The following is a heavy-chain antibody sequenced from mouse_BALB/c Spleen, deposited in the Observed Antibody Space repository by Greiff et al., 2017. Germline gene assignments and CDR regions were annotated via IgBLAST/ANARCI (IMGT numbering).Heavy chain of an antibody. J-gene: IGHJ4*01. Sequence: VMLVESGPGLVQPSQSLSITCTVSGFSLPSYGVHWVRQSPGKGLEWLGVIWSGGSTDYNAAFISRLSISKDNSKSQVFFKMNSLQANDTAIYYCARIPYYYAMDYWGQGTSVTVSS. V-gene: IGHV2-2*02. CDR2: IWSGGST. CDR1: GFSLPSYG. CDR3: ARIPYYYAMDY.